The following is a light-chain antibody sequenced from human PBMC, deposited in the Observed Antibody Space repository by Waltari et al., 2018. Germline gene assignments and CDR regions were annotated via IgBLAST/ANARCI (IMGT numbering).Light chain of an antibody. V-gene: IGLV3-21*04. J-gene: IGLJ2*01. CDR2: YDN. CDR1: HIGGYS. Sequence: SYVLTQPPSVSVAPGETSRITCGGDHIGGYSVHWYQQKPGQAPVLVLYYDNNRPSGIPERFSGSNFGNTATLTISRVEAGDEADYYCQVSDSTADLVVFGGGTKLTVL. CDR3: QVSDSTADLVV.